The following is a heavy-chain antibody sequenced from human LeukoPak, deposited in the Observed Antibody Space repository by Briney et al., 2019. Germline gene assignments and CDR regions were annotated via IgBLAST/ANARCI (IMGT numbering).Heavy chain of an antibody. CDR3: ARTTSSCGGDCYVD. D-gene: IGHD2-21*02. J-gene: IGHJ4*02. V-gene: IGHV2-70*04. CDR2: IDWDDDK. Sequence: SGPALVKPTQTLTLTCTFSGFSLSTSGMRVSWIRQPPGKALEWLARIDWDDDKFYSTSLKTRLTISKDTSKNQVVLTMTNMDPVDTATYYCARTTSSCGGDCYVDWGQGTLVTVSS. CDR1: GFSLSTSGMR.